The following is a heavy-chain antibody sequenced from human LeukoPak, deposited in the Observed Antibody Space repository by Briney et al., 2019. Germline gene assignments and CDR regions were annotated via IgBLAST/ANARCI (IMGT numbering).Heavy chain of an antibody. CDR2: ISYDGSNK. Sequence: GRSLRLSCAASGFTFSSYGMHRVRQAPGKGLEWVAVISYDGSNKYYTDSVKGRFTISRDNSKNTLYLQMNSLRAEDTAVYYCAKGGGSYYATDFDYWGQGTLVTVSS. V-gene: IGHV3-30*18. CDR3: AKGGGSYYATDFDY. J-gene: IGHJ4*02. CDR1: GFTFSSYG. D-gene: IGHD1-26*01.